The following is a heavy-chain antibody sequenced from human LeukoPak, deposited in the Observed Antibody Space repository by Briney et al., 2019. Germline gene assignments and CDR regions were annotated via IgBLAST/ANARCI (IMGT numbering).Heavy chain of an antibody. V-gene: IGHV3-30*02. D-gene: IGHD2-2*01. Sequence: GGSLRLSCAASGFTFSSYGMHWVRQAPGKGLEWLAFIRYDGSNKYYADSVKGRFTISRDNSKNTLYLQMNSLRAEDTAVYYCAKDSAVVVPAATDAFDIWGQGTMVTVSS. J-gene: IGHJ3*02. CDR2: IRYDGSNK. CDR3: AKDSAVVVPAATDAFDI. CDR1: GFTFSSYG.